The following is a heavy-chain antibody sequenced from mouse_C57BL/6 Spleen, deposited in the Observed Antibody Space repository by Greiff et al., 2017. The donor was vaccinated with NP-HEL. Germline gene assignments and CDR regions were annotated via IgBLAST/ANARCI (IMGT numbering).Heavy chain of an antibody. V-gene: IGHV1-64*01. J-gene: IGHJ4*01. CDR3: AYYDYAMDY. CDR2: IHPNSGST. Sequence: QVHVKQSGAELVKPGASVKLSCKASGYTFTSYWMHWVKQRPGQGLEWIGMIHPNSGSTNYNEKFKSKATLTVDKSSSTAYMQLSSLTSEDSAVYYCAYYDYAMDYWGQGTSVTVSS. D-gene: IGHD2-4*01. CDR1: GYTFTSYW.